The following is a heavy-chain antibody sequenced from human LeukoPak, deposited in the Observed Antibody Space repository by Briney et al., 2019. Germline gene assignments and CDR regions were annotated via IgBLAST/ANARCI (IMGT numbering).Heavy chain of an antibody. D-gene: IGHD3-10*01. J-gene: IGHJ6*03. CDR1: GGSFSGYY. V-gene: IGHV4-34*01. Sequence: PSETLSLTCAVYGGSFSGYYWSWIRQPPGKGLEWIGEINHSGSTNYNPSLKSRVTISVDTSKNRFSLKLSSVTAADTAVYYCARGQWFGELFKSYYYYMDVWGKGTTVTVSS. CDR2: INHSGST. CDR3: ARGQWFGELFKSYYYYMDV.